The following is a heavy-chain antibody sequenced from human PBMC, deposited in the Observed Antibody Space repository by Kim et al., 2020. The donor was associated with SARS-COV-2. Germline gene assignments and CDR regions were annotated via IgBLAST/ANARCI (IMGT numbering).Heavy chain of an antibody. CDR2: IYYSGST. D-gene: IGHD3-10*01. Sequence: SETLSLTCTVSGGSISSSSYYWGWIRQPPGKGLEWIGSIYYSGSTYYNPSLKSRVTISVDTSKNQFSLKLSSVTAADTAVYYCARDEDRGRGWFDPWGQGTLVTVSS. CDR1: GGSISSSSYY. CDR3: ARDEDRGRGWFDP. J-gene: IGHJ5*02. V-gene: IGHV4-39*02.